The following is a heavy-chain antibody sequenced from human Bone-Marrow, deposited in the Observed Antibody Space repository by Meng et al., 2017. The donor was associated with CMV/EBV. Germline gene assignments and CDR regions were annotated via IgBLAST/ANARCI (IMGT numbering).Heavy chain of an antibody. J-gene: IGHJ1*01. V-gene: IGHV3-23*01. D-gene: IGHD4/OR15-4a*01. CDR3: AKDRNVIVPTTRYFQY. CDR2: ISVGGGTT. CDR1: GFTFSSYA. Sequence: GEYLKISCVASGFTFSSYAMSWVRQAPGKGLEWVSVISVGGGTTYYADSVKGRFTISRDDSKNTLYLQMNSLRPEDTAAYYCAKDRNVIVPTTRYFQYWGQGTLVTVSS.